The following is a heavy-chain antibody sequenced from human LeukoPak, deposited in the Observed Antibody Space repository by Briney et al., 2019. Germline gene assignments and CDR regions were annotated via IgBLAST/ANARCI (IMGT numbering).Heavy chain of an antibody. CDR2: INPSNGDT. V-gene: IGHV1-2*02. CDR1: GYTFTSFY. CDR3: GKDNGGVPGTFDF. J-gene: IGHJ4*02. Sequence: ASVNVSCKASGYTFTSFYIHWVRQAPAQGLEWMGWINPSNGDTNSAQKFQGRVTMTRDTSINTVYLDLTSLRSDDTAVYYCGKDNGGVPGTFDFWGQGTLVTVSS. D-gene: IGHD1-7*01.